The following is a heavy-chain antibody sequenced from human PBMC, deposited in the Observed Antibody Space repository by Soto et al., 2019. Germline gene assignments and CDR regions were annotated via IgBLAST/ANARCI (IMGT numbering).Heavy chain of an antibody. CDR3: ASWHEREHAYDV. Sequence: GGSLRLSCAALGFTVSGKRYVAWVRQAPGKGLEWISALYDVDGTFYADSVEGRFTTSSDGSKTTVYLQMNGLRPDDTAVYYCASWHEREHAYDVWGRGTTVTVSS. CDR1: GFTVSGKRY. D-gene: IGHD1-1*01. J-gene: IGHJ3*01. V-gene: IGHV3-53*01. CDR2: LYDVDGT.